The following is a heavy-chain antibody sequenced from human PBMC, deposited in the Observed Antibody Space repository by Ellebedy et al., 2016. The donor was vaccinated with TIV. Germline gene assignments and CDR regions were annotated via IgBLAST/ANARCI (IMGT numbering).Heavy chain of an antibody. CDR1: GFTFSSHW. D-gene: IGHD1-1*01. J-gene: IGHJ5*02. CDR3: ARDIPQRPNPARFDP. CDR2: ISSDGSYT. Sequence: PGWSLRLSCTASGFTFSSHWMHWVRQAPGKGLVWVSRISSDGSYTSYADSVKGRFTISRDNAKNTLYLQMNSLRAEDTAVYYCARDIPQRPNPARFDPWGQGTLVTVSS. V-gene: IGHV3-74*01.